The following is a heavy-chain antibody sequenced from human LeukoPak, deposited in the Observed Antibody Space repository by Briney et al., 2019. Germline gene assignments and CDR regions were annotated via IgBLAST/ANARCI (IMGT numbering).Heavy chain of an antibody. CDR1: GGSFSGYY. D-gene: IGHD6-13*01. V-gene: IGHV4-59*01. CDR3: ARERAAAGTGVDY. CDR2: IYYSGST. Sequence: PSETLSLTCAVYGGSFSGYYWSWIRQPPGKGLEWIGYIYYSGSTNYNPSLKSRVTISVDTSKNQFSLKLSSVTAADTAVYYCARERAAAGTGVDYWGQGTLVTVSS. J-gene: IGHJ4*02.